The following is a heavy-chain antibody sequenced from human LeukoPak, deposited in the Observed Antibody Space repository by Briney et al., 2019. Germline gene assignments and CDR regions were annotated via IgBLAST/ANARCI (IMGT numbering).Heavy chain of an antibody. D-gene: IGHD3-10*01. CDR2: ISYDGSNK. CDR1: GFTFSSYA. Sequence: GGSLRLSCAASGFTFSSYAMHWVRQAPGKGLEWVAVISYDGSNKYYADSVKGRFTISRDNSKNTLYLQMNSLRAEDTAVYYCARDFGRFGEYVPDYWGQGTLVTVSS. V-gene: IGHV3-30-3*01. CDR3: ARDFGRFGEYVPDY. J-gene: IGHJ4*02.